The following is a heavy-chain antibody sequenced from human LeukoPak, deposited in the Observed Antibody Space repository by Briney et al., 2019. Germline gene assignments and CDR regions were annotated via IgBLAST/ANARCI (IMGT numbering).Heavy chain of an antibody. CDR2: IYYSGST. CDR3: ARGWYSSSWYLDY. V-gene: IGHV4-59*01. J-gene: IGHJ4*02. Sequence: PSETLSLTCTVSGGSLNSYYWSWIRQPPGKGLEWIGSIYYSGSTNYNPSLKSRVTISVDTSKNQFSLRLSSVTAADTAVYYCARGWYSSSWYLDYWGQGALVTVSS. D-gene: IGHD6-13*01. CDR1: GGSLNSYY.